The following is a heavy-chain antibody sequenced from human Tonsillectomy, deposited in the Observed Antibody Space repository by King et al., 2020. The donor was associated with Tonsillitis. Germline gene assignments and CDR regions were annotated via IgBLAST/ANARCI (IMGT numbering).Heavy chain of an antibody. CDR3: ARHPDCSSSDCYGGGFDS. Sequence: VQLVESGGGVVQPARSLRLSCTASGFIFSSYAMHWVRQAPGKGLEWVAVISYDGTKKYYADSVKGRFTISRDDSKNMLYVQMHSLRAEDTAIYYCARHPDCSSSDCYGGGFDSWGQGTLVTVSS. J-gene: IGHJ4*02. CDR2: ISYDGTKK. CDR1: GFIFSSYA. D-gene: IGHD2-2*01. V-gene: IGHV3-30*04.